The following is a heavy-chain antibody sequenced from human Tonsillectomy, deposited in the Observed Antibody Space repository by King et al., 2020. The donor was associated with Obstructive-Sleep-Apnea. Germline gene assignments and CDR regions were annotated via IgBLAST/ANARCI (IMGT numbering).Heavy chain of an antibody. CDR2: IKQDGSEK. D-gene: IGHD6-19*01. CDR1: GFTFSSYW. CDR3: ARDLSTYIAVAGSRGDY. V-gene: IGHV3-7*01. J-gene: IGHJ4*02. Sequence: VQLVDSGGGLVQPGGSLRLSCAASGFTFSSYWMSWVRQAPGKGLEWVANIKQDGSEKYYVDSVKGRFTISRDNAKNSLYLQMNSLRAEDTAVYYCARDLSTYIAVAGSRGDYWGQGTLVTVSS.